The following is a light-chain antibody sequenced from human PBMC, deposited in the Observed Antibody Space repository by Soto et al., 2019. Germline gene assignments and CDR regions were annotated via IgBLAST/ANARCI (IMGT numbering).Light chain of an antibody. CDR3: QQRSNWPLIT. CDR1: QSVSSNY. V-gene: IGKV3-11*01. CDR2: DAS. Sequence: ILFTQFPTTQSLSPVERPTLSCKAIQSVSSNYLAWYQHKPGQAPRLLIYDASNRATGIPARFSGSGSGTDFTLTISSLEPEDFAVYYCQQRSNWPLITFGPGTKVDIK. J-gene: IGKJ3*01.